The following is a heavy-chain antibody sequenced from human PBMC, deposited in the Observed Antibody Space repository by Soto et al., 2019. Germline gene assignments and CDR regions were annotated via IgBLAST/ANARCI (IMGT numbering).Heavy chain of an antibody. CDR1: GYTFTSYA. CDR3: ARKHSDILQGYSPNPFDH. D-gene: IGHD3-9*01. Sequence: ASVKVSCKASGYTFTSYAIHWVRQAPGQRLEWMGWINAGYGNTKYSQKFQGRVTITRDTSASTAYMELNSLRSEDTAVYFCARKHSDILQGYSPNPFDHWGQGTLVTVSS. V-gene: IGHV1-3*01. CDR2: INAGYGNT. J-gene: IGHJ4*02.